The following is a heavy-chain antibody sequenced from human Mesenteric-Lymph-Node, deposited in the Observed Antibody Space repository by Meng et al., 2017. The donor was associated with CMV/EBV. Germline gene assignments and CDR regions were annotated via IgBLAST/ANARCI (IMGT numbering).Heavy chain of an antibody. Sequence: FTGHYMHWLRQAPGQGLEWMGWIKPGGGGTNYAQKFQDRITMTRDTSISTAYMELSRLRSDDTAVYYCARRQTSHSSDWYEFRDWFDPWGQGTLVTVSS. CDR3: ARRQTSHSSDWYEFRDWFDP. V-gene: IGHV1-2*02. J-gene: IGHJ5*02. CDR2: IKPGGGGT. CDR1: FTGHY. D-gene: IGHD6-19*01.